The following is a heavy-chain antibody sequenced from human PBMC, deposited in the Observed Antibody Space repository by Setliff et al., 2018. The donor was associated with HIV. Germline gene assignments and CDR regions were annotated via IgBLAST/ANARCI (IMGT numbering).Heavy chain of an antibody. CDR2: IFSSGST. CDR3: ASSSGWYGAAQFDP. CDR1: GGSISSYC. Sequence: SETLSLTCTVSGGSISSYCWNWIRQSPGRGLEWIGFIFSSGSTKYNPSLQSRVTMSIDTSKNQFSLKLSSLTAADTAVYYCASSSGWYGAAQFDPWGQGTRVTVSS. J-gene: IGHJ5*02. D-gene: IGHD6-19*01. V-gene: IGHV4-4*09.